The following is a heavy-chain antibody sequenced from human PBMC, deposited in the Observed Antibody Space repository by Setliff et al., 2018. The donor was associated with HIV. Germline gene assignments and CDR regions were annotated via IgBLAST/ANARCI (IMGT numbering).Heavy chain of an antibody. V-gene: IGHV3-30*02. CDR3: AKGGTGFVTPFDY. CDR1: GFTFSSYG. Sequence: QSGGSLRLSCAASGFTFSSYGMHWVRQAPGKGLEWVAFIRYDGSNKYYADSVKGRFTISRDNSKNTLYLQMNSLRAEDTAVYYCAKGGTGFVTPFDYWGQGTLVTVSS. D-gene: IGHD3-10*01. CDR2: IRYDGSNK. J-gene: IGHJ4*02.